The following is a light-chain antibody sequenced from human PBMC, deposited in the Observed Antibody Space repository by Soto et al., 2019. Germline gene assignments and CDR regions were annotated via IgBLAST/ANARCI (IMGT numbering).Light chain of an antibody. CDR3: HHYSSWPPYT. CDR1: QSVSSD. J-gene: IGKJ2*01. V-gene: IGKV3D-15*01. CDR2: GAS. Sequence: IVMTQSPDTLSVSPGDRAALSCRTSQSVSSDLAWYQQKPGQAPRLLIYGASTRATGIPARFSGSGSGTEFTLTISSLQSEDFAVYYCHHYSSWPPYTFGQGTKVDI.